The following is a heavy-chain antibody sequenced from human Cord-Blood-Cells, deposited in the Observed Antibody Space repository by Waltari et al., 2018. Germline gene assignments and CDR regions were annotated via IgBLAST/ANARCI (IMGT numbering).Heavy chain of an antibody. D-gene: IGHD6-6*01. V-gene: IGHV4-59*01. CDR3: ARAARAARPYWYFDL. J-gene: IGHJ2*01. Sequence: QVQLQESGPGLVKPSETLSLTCTVSGGSISSYYWSWIRQPPGKGLEWIGYIYYSGNTNYNPSLKRRVTISVDTSKNQFSLKLSSVTAADTAVYYCARAARAARPYWYFDLWGRGTLVTVSS. CDR1: GGSISSYY. CDR2: IYYSGNT.